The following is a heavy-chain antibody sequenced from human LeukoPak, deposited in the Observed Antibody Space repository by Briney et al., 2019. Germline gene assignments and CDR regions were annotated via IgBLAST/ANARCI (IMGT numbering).Heavy chain of an antibody. D-gene: IGHD3-16*02. V-gene: IGHV4-34*01. Sequence: PSETLSLTCAVYGGSFSGYYWSWIRQPPGKGLEWMGEINHSGSTNYNPSLKSRVTISVDTSKNQFSLKLSSVTAAGTAGYYCFGGSYRYRGGFDYWGQGTLVTASS. J-gene: IGHJ4*02. CDR3: FGGSYRYRGGFDY. CDR1: GGSFSGYY. CDR2: INHSGST.